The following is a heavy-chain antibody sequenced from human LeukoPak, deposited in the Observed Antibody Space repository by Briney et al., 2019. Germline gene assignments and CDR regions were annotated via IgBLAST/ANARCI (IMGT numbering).Heavy chain of an antibody. J-gene: IGHJ4*02. D-gene: IGHD3-3*01. V-gene: IGHV3-30-3*01. CDR3: ARGSDYDFWSGYYPPFDY. CDR2: ISYDGSNK. Sequence: PGRSLRLSCAASGFTFSSYAMHWVRQAPGKGLEWVAVISYDGSNKYYADSVKGRFTISRDNSKNTLYLQMNSLRAEDTAVYYCARGSDYDFWSGYYPPFDYWGQGTLVTVSS. CDR1: GFTFSSYA.